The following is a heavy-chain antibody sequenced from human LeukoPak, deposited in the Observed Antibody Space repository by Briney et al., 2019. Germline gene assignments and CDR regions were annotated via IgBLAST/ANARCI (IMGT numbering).Heavy chain of an antibody. V-gene: IGHV3-33*01. CDR2: IWYDGSNK. CDR1: GFTFSSYG. Sequence: PGGSLRLSCAASGFTFSSYGMHWVRQAPGKGLEWVAVIWYDGSNKYYADSVKGRFTISRDNPKNTLYLQMNSLRAEDTAVYYCARDGSGSYYNIYYWGQGTLVTVSS. J-gene: IGHJ4*02. CDR3: ARDGSGSYYNIYY. D-gene: IGHD3-10*01.